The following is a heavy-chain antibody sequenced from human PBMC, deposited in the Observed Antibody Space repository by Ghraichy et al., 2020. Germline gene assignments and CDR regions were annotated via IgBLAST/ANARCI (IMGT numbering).Heavy chain of an antibody. J-gene: IGHJ1*01. D-gene: IGHD2-8*01. CDR3: VSNGR. CDR1: GFSVSSDW. CDR2: IQTDGLT. Sequence: GESLNITCAASGFSVSSDWMHWVRQAPGKGLVWVSRIQTDGLTNYADSVEGRFTISRDNAKNTLYLQMSSLRAEDTAMYYCVSNGRWGRATLVTVSS. V-gene: IGHV3-74*01.